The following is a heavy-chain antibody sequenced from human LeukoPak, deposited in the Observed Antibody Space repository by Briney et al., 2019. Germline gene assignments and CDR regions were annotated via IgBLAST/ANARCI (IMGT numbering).Heavy chain of an antibody. CDR2: IHYSGST. Sequence: PSETLSLTCTVSGGSISSYYWSWIRQPPGKGLEWVAYIHYSGSTNYNPSLKSRVTISADTTKNQFSLRLTSVTAADTAVYYCARSRYSSSSWDFDFWGQGTLVTVSS. CDR1: GGSISSYY. D-gene: IGHD6-6*01. CDR3: ARSRYSSSSWDFDF. V-gene: IGHV4-59*01. J-gene: IGHJ4*02.